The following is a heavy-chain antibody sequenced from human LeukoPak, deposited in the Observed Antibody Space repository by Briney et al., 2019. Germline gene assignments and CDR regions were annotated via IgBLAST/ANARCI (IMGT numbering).Heavy chain of an antibody. CDR2: IYYSGST. Sequence: PSETLSLTCTVSGGSISSYYWSWIRQPPGKGLEWIGYIYYSGSTNYNPSLKSRLTISVDTSKNQFSLKLSSVTAADTAVYYCARHRVRDILTGSLLYYFDYWGQGTLVTVSS. CDR1: GGSISSYY. V-gene: IGHV4-59*08. D-gene: IGHD3-9*01. CDR3: ARHRVRDILTGSLLYYFDY. J-gene: IGHJ4*02.